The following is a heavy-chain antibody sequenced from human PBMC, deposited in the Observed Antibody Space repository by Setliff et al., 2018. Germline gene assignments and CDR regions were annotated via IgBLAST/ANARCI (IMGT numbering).Heavy chain of an antibody. D-gene: IGHD3-9*01. Sequence: PSETLSLTCGVSGASITSGHYWGWIRQPAGKKLEWIGRIHASGSPDYNPSFKSRVTISRDTSTNQFSLKLGSVTAADTAVYYCARERYFDWFFEDWGHGTLVTVSS. V-gene: IGHV4-4*07. J-gene: IGHJ4*01. CDR2: IHASGSP. CDR1: GASITSGHY. CDR3: ARERYFDWFFED.